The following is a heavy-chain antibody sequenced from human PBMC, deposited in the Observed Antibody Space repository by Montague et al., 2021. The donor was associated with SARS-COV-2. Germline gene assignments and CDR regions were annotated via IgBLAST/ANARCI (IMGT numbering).Heavy chain of an antibody. CDR3: ARQGDQLLLEYWFDP. J-gene: IGHJ5*02. CDR1: GGSISSSSYY. D-gene: IGHD2-2*01. V-gene: IGHV4-39*01. Sequence: SETRSLTCTVPGGSISSSSYYWGWIRQPPGKGLEWIGSIYCSGSTYYNPSLKSRVTISVDTSKNQFSLKLSSVTAADTAVYYCARQGDQLLLEYWFDPWGQGTLVTVSS. CDR2: IYCSGST.